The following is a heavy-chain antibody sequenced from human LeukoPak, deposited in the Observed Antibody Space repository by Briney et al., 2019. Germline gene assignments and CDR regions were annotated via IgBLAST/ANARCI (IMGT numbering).Heavy chain of an antibody. Sequence: GGSLRLSCAASGFTLSSYGMNWVRQAPGKGLEWVSYISSSTSTITYADSVKGRFTISRDNSKNTLDLQMNSLRAEDTAVYYCAKDDAWVRYQDWGQGTLVTVSS. D-gene: IGHD5-12*01. J-gene: IGHJ4*02. CDR3: AKDDAWVRYQD. CDR1: GFTLSSYG. CDR2: ISSSTSTI. V-gene: IGHV3-48*01.